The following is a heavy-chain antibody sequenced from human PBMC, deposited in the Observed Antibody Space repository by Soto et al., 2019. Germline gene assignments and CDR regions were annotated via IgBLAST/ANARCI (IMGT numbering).Heavy chain of an antibody. CDR3: ARDQGRELPWEDDY. V-gene: IGHV3-33*01. CDR1: GFTFSSYG. D-gene: IGHD1-26*01. J-gene: IGHJ4*02. Sequence: QVQLVESGGGVVQPGRSLRLSCAASGFTFSSYGMHWVRQAPGKGLEWVAVIWYDGSNKYYADSVKGRFTISRDNSKNTLYLQMNSLRAEDTAVYYCARDQGRELPWEDDYWGQGTLVTVSS. CDR2: IWYDGSNK.